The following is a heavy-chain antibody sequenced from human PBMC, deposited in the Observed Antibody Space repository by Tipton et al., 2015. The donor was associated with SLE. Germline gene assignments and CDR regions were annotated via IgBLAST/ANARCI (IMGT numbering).Heavy chain of an antibody. J-gene: IGHJ6*02. Sequence: SLRLSCAASGFTFSSYGMHWVRQAPGKGLEWVAFIRYDGSNKYYADSVKGRFTISRDNSKNTLYLQMNSLRAEDTAVYYCAKDGGTIFGVVIPLGMDVWGQGPTVTVSS. CDR2: IRYDGSNK. D-gene: IGHD3-3*01. CDR1: GFTFSSYG. V-gene: IGHV3-30*02. CDR3: AKDGGTIFGVVIPLGMDV.